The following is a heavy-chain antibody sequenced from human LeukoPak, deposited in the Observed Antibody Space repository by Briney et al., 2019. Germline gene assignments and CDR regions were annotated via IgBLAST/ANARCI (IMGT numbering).Heavy chain of an antibody. V-gene: IGHV3-7*01. D-gene: IGHD3-22*01. J-gene: IGHJ4*02. CDR2: IKQDGSEK. CDR1: GFTFSSYW. CDR3: AKVHLTYYFDSSGYGFQDY. Sequence: GGSLRLSCAASGFTFSSYWMSWVRQAPGKGLEWVANIKQDGSEKYYVDSVKGRFTISRDNAKNSLYLQMNSLRAEDTAVYYCAKVHLTYYFDSSGYGFQDYWGQGTLVTVSS.